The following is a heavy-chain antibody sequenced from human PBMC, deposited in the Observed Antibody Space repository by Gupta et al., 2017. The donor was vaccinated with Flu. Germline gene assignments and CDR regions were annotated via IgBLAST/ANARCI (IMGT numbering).Heavy chain of an antibody. Sequence: SSSYFWGWIRQPPGKGLEWIGTIYNTVTTYSSPSVKSRVTMSVDSSKNQFSLRLTSVTAADTAKYYGVRHGGIQVWSPIQSWGQGIVVTVSS. CDR2: IYNTVTT. V-gene: IGHV4-39*01. D-gene: IGHD2-21*01. J-gene: IGHJ4*02. CDR3: VRHGGIQVWSPIQS. CDR1: SSSYF.